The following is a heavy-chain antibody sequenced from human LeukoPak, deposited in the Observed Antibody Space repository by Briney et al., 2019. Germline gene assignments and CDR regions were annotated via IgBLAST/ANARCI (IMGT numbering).Heavy chain of an antibody. D-gene: IGHD2-15*01. CDR1: GFTFSSYS. CDR3: AREMRRYCSGGSCYGAAFDI. CDR2: ISSSSSYI. J-gene: IGHJ3*02. Sequence: GGSLRLSCAASGFTFSSYSMSWVRQAPGKGLEWVSSISSSSSYIYYADSVKGRFTISRDNAKNSLYLQMNSLRAEDTAVYYCAREMRRYCSGGSCYGAAFDIWGQGTMVTVSS. V-gene: IGHV3-21*01.